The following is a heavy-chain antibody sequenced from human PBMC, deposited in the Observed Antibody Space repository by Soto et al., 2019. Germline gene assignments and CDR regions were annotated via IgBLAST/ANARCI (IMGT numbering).Heavy chain of an antibody. J-gene: IGHJ6*02. CDR3: EGRNYDDGWGIYRDEYGMDG. V-gene: IGHV4-39*01. CDR1: GGAISSSSYY. D-gene: IGHD3-16*02. Sequence: SETLSLTCTVSGGAISSSSYYLGWIRQPPGKGLEWIGSIYYSGSTYYNPSLKSRVTISVDTSKNQFSLKLSSVTAADTAVYYCEGRNYDDGWGIYRDEYGMDGWGQGNTVTVSS. CDR2: IYYSGST.